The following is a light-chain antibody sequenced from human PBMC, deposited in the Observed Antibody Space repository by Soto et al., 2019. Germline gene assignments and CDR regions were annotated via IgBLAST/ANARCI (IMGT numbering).Light chain of an antibody. CDR1: QGISHF. CDR2: GAS. V-gene: IGKV1-39*01. CDR3: QQSDSSPHT. J-gene: IGKJ2*01. Sequence: DIQMTQTPSSLSTSVGDTVTITCRASQGISHFLNWYQQRPGKAPKLLIYGASSLHTGVPLRFSGSGSGTEFTLTISPLQPEDFATYYCQQSDSSPHTFGQGTYLEIK.